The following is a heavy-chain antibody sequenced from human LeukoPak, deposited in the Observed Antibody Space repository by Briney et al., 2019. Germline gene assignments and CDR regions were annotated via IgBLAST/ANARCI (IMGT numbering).Heavy chain of an antibody. CDR2: INPSGGSA. J-gene: IGHJ4*02. Sequence: GASVKVSCKASGYTFTSYYMHWVRQAPGQGLEWMGIINPSGGSASYAQKFHGRVTMTRDTSTSTVYMELSSLRSEDTAVYYCARGPVTGYFDYWGQGTLVTVSS. D-gene: IGHD1-20*01. CDR3: ARGPVTGYFDY. CDR1: GYTFTSYY. V-gene: IGHV1-46*01.